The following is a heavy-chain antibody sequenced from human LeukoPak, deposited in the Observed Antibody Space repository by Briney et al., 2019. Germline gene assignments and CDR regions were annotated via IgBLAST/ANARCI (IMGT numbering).Heavy chain of an antibody. CDR3: ARGWLAETTVVTPYNY. J-gene: IGHJ4*02. CDR2: MIPIFGKA. Sequence: ASVKVSCKASGGTFSNYAINWVRQAPGRGLEWMGGMIPIFGKANYAQKFQGRVTITADESTRTAYMELSSLRSEDTAVYYCARGWLAETTVVTPYNYWGRGTLVSVSS. V-gene: IGHV1-69*13. D-gene: IGHD4-23*01. CDR1: GGTFSNYA.